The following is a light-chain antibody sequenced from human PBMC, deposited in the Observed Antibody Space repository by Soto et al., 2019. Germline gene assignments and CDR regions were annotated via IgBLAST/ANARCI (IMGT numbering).Light chain of an antibody. J-gene: IGKJ1*01. V-gene: IGKV4-1*01. CDR2: WAS. CDR3: KQYYSTPRT. CDR1: QSVLYSSNNKNY. Sequence: DIVMTQSPDSLAVSLGERATINCKSSQSVLYSSNNKNYLAWYQQKPGQPPKLLIYWASTRESGVPDRFSGSGSGTDFTLTISSLQAGDVAVYYCKQYYSTPRTFGQGTKVEIK.